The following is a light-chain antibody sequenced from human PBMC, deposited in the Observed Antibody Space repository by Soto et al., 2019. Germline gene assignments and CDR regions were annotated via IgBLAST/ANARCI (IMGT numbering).Light chain of an antibody. CDR2: DAS. J-gene: IGKJ1*01. CDR1: LSVSRN. V-gene: IGKV3-15*01. Sequence: EIVMTQSPATLSVSPGERYTLSCMASLSVSRNLAWYQQKPGQAPRLLIFDASTRATGITARFSGSGSGTEFTLTITSLQSEDFAVYYCQQYNAWPRTVGQGTQVEIK. CDR3: QQYNAWPRT.